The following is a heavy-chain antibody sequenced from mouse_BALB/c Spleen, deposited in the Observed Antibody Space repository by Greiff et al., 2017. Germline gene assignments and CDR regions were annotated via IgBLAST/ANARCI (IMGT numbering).Heavy chain of an antibody. Sequence: VQLQQSGAELVKPGASVKLSCTASGFNIKDTYMHWVKQRPEQGLEWIGRIDPANGNTKYDPKFQGKATITADTSSNTAYLQLSSLTSEDTAVYYCARSVVLSYAMDYWGQGTSVTVSS. CDR1: GFNIKDTY. CDR3: ARSVVLSYAMDY. J-gene: IGHJ4*01. CDR2: IDPANGNT. V-gene: IGHV14-3*02.